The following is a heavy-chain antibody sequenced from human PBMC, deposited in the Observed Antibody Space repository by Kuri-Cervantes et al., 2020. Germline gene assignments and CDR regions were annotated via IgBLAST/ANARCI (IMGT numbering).Heavy chain of an antibody. J-gene: IGHJ6*03. CDR2: IYYSGST. Sequence: SETLSLTCTVSGGSVSSGGYYWSWIRQPPGKGLEWIGYIYYSGSTKYNPSLKSRATISLDTSKNQFSLKLTSVTAADTAVYYCARGNPSRVYYYYYMDVWGKGTAVTVSS. V-gene: IGHV4-61*08. D-gene: IGHD6-13*01. CDR3: ARGNPSRVYYYYYMDV. CDR1: GGSVSSGGYY.